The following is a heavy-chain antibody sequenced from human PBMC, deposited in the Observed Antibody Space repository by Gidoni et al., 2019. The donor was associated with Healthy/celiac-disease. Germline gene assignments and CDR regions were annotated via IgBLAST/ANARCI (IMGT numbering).Heavy chain of an antibody. D-gene: IGHD2-21*02. Sequence: QVQLVESGGGVVQPGRSLRLSCAASGFTFSSYGMHWVRQAPGKGLEWVAVRWYDGSNKYYADSVKGRFTISRDNSKNTLYLQMNSLRAEDTAVYYCARDSGVTGFDYWGQGTLVTVSS. CDR2: RWYDGSNK. CDR1: GFTFSSYG. J-gene: IGHJ4*02. CDR3: ARDSGVTGFDY. V-gene: IGHV3-33*01.